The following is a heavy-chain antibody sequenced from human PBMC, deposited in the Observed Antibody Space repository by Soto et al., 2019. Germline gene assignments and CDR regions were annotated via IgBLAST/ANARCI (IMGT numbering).Heavy chain of an antibody. J-gene: IGHJ4*02. CDR2: ISWNSGSI. D-gene: IGHD2-2*01. CDR3: AKGGQLLTEGGGY. CDR1: GFTFDDYA. Sequence: EVQLVESGGGLVQPGRSLRLSCAASGFTFDDYAMHWVRQAPGKGLEWVSGISWNSGSIGYADSVKGRFTISRDNAKNSLYLQMNSLRAEDTAWYYWAKGGQLLTEGGGYWGQGTLVTVSS. V-gene: IGHV3-9*01.